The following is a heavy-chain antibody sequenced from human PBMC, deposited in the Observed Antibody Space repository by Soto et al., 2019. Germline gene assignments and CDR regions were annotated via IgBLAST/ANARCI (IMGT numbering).Heavy chain of an antibody. J-gene: IGHJ6*02. V-gene: IGHV3-30*03. CDR2: ISNDGSNK. D-gene: IGHD2-2*01. Sequence: QVQLVESGGGVVQPGRSLRLSCAAPGFTFSNYAMHWVRQAPGKGLEWVAVISNDGSNKYYADSVKGRFTISRDNSKNTLYLQMNSLRAEDTAVYYCASALFVVVPAAVEDAYYFGMDVWGQGTAVTVSS. CDR1: GFTFSNYA. CDR3: ASALFVVVPAAVEDAYYFGMDV.